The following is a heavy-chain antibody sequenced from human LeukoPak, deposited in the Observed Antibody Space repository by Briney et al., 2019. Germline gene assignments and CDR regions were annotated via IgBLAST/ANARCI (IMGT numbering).Heavy chain of an antibody. CDR2: ISSSGSTI. D-gene: IGHD5-18*01. CDR1: GFTFSSYE. Sequence: GGSLRLSCAASGFTFSSYEMNWVRQAPGKGLEWVSYISSSGSTIYYADSVKGRFTISRDNTKNSLYLQMNSLRAGDTAVYYCARQLYTYGDFDYWGQGTLVTVSS. CDR3: ARQLYTYGDFDY. J-gene: IGHJ4*02. V-gene: IGHV3-48*03.